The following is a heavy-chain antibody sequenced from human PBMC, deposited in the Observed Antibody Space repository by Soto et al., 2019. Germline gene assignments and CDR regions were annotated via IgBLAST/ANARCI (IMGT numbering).Heavy chain of an antibody. J-gene: IGHJ4*02. V-gene: IGHV3-30*03. CDR3: ATSRPAAAPFDY. CDR1: GFTFSSYG. D-gene: IGHD6-13*01. CDR2: ISYDGSNK. Sequence: HPGGSLRLSCAASGFTFSSYGMHWVRQAPGKGLEWVAVISYDGSNKYYADSVKGRFTISRDNSKNTLYLQMNSLRAEDTAVYYCATSRPAAAPFDYWGQGTLVTVSS.